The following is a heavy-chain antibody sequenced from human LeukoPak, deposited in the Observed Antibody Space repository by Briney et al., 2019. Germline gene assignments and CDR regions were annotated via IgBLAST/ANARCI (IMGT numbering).Heavy chain of an antibody. J-gene: IGHJ2*01. CDR1: GFTFSSSW. V-gene: IGHV3-74*01. D-gene: IGHD1-7*01. CDR3: ARAGNYYFDL. CDR2: MNADGRTI. Sequence: PGGSLRLSCAASGFTFSSSWMHWVRQGPGKGLVWVARMNADGRTINYADSMKGRFTISRDNAKNTLYLQMNSLRTEDAAVYYCARAGNYYFDLWGRGTQVTVSS.